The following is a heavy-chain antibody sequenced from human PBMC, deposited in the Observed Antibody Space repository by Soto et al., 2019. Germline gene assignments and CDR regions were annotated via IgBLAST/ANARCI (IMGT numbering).Heavy chain of an antibody. Sequence: WGSLRLSCDASGFTFSKYGMHWVRQAPGQGLELVALIWYDGNTKYYADSVKARFTIARDNSGNTVYLQMSSLRAGDTAVYSCAREGGVRTIYGLDVWGQGTTVTVSS. D-gene: IGHD1-7*01. CDR3: AREGGVRTIYGLDV. CDR1: GFTFSKYG. J-gene: IGHJ6*02. V-gene: IGHV3-33*01. CDR2: IWYDGNTK.